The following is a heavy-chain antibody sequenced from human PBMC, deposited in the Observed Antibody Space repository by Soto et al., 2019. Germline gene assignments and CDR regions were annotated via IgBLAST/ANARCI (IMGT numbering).Heavy chain of an antibody. D-gene: IGHD3-22*01. V-gene: IGHV3-74*01. CDR2: INSDGSST. J-gene: IGHJ3*02. CDR1: GFTFSSYW. CDR3: ARDLPYYYDSSDRNDAFDI. Sequence: GGSLRLSCAASGFTFSSYWMHWVRQAPGRGLVWVSRINSDGSSTSYADSVKGRFTISRDNAKNTLYLQMNSLRAEDTAVYYCARDLPYYYDSSDRNDAFDIWGQGTMVTVSS.